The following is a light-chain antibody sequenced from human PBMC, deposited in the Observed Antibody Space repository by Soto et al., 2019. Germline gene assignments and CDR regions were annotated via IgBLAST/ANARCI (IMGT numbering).Light chain of an antibody. CDR2: MNN. CDR3: VAWDDDLSARV. Sequence: QSVLTQPPSLSGTPGQTVTISCLGSRSNIGSSIVHWYQQVPGTAPKHLIFMNNQRPSGVPDRFSGSKSGTSASRVISGLRSEDEADYYCVAWDDDLSARVFGGGTKQTV. J-gene: IGLJ3*02. CDR1: RSNIGSSI. V-gene: IGLV1-47*01.